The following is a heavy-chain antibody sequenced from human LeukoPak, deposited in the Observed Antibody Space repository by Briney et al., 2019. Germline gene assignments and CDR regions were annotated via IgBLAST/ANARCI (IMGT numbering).Heavy chain of an antibody. CDR3: AREGGVQWLVKNAFDY. Sequence: SETLSLTCTVSGGSISSSSYYWGWIRQPPGKGLEWIGSIYYSGSTYYNPSLKSRVTISVDTSKNQFSLKLSSVTAADTAVYYCAREGGVQWLVKNAFDYWGQGTLVTVSS. V-gene: IGHV4-39*07. CDR2: IYYSGST. CDR1: GGSISSSSYY. J-gene: IGHJ4*02. D-gene: IGHD6-19*01.